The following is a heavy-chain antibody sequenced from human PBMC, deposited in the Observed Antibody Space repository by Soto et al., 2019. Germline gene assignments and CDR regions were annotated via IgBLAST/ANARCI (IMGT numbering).Heavy chain of an antibody. CDR2: IYYSGST. CDR1: GGSISNYY. J-gene: IGHJ4*02. CDR3: ARAVLPATAPFHY. Sequence: SETLSLTCIVSGGSISNYYWSWIRHPPGKGLEWIGYIYYSGSTNYNPSLQSRVTISVDTSKNQFSLKLSSVTAADTAVYYCARAVLPATAPFHYWGQATLVTVSS. V-gene: IGHV4-59*01. D-gene: IGHD2-2*01.